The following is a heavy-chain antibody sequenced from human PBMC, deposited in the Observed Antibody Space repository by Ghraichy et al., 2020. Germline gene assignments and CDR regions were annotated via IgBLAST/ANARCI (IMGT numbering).Heavy chain of an antibody. CDR1: GFTFSNAW. V-gene: IGHV3-15*01. D-gene: IGHD5-12*01. CDR2: IKSKGDDGTT. Sequence: GGSLRLSCAASGFTFSNAWMSWVRQAPGKGLEWVGRIKSKGDDGTTDYAAPVKGRFIISRDDSKNTVYLQMDSLKTEDTAVYHCTTRPRRDTVATIRGAYWGQGTLVTVSS. J-gene: IGHJ4*02. CDR3: TTRPRRDTVATIRGAY.